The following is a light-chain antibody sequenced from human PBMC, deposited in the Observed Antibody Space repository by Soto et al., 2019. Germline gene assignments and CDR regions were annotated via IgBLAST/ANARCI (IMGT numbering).Light chain of an antibody. Sequence: ILFSQYTATLSFSPRERTTLSRRASQSVSSYLAWYQQKPGQAPRLLIYGASTRATGIPARFSGSGSGTEFTLTISSLQSEDFAVYYCQQYNNWPKTLGQGTKVDI. CDR2: GAS. CDR3: QQYNNWPKT. J-gene: IGKJ1*01. V-gene: IGKV3D-15*01. CDR1: QSVSSY.